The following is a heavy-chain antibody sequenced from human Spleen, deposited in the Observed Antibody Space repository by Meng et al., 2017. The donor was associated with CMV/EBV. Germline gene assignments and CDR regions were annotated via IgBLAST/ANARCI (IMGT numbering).Heavy chain of an antibody. CDR2: ISWNSGSI. CDR1: GFIFDDYA. V-gene: IGHV3-9*01. J-gene: IGHJ6*02. CDR3: AKARSLRYYYYGMDV. Sequence: SLKISCAASGFIFDDYAMHWVRQAPGKGLEWVSGISWNSGSIGYADSVKGRFTISRDNAKNSLYLKMNSLRAEDTALYYCAKARSLRYYYYGMDVWGQGTTVTVSS.